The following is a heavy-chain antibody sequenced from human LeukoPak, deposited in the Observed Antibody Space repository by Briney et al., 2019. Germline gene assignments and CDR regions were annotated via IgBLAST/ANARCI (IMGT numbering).Heavy chain of an antibody. CDR2: ISYDGSNK. J-gene: IGHJ4*02. D-gene: IGHD2-2*01. CDR3: ARDWSDAYQVSIDY. V-gene: IGHV3-30-3*01. Sequence: PGGSLRLSCAAAGFTFGSYAMHWVRQAPGKGLEWVAVISYDGSNKYYADSVKGRFTISRDNSKNTLYLQMSSLRAEDTAVYYCARDWSDAYQVSIDYWGQGTLVTVSS. CDR1: GFTFGSYA.